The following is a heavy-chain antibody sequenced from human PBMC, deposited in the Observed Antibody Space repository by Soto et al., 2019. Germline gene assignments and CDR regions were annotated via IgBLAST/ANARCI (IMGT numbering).Heavy chain of an antibody. CDR3: AHSASVPCCYYFDS. J-gene: IGHJ4*02. V-gene: IGHV2-5*01. CDR2: LYWNDDR. Sequence: QITLKESGPALVKPTQTLTLTCTFSGFSLSSIGVAVGWIRQPPGKALEWLALLYWNDDRRYSPSLKSRLTITKDPSKTQVVLTITNMDPADTATYYCAHSASVPCCYYFDSWGQGTLVTVSS. CDR1: GFSLSSIGVA. D-gene: IGHD1-26*01.